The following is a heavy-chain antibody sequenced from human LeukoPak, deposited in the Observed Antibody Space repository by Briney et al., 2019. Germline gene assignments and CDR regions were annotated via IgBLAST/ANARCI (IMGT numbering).Heavy chain of an antibody. J-gene: IGHJ4*02. D-gene: IGHD5-12*01. CDR2: IYSGGST. V-gene: IGHV3-66*01. CDR3: AIRKSGNAVDY. Sequence: GGSLRLSCAASGFAVSSNYMSWVRQAPGKGLEWVAVIYSGGSTNYADSVKGRFTISRDNSKNTLYLLMNSLRAEDTAVYYCAIRKSGNAVDYWGQGTLVTVSS. CDR1: GFAVSSNY.